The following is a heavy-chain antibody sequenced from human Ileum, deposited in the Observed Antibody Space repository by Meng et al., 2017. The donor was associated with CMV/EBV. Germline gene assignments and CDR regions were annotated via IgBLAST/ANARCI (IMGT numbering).Heavy chain of an antibody. J-gene: IGHJ3*02. Sequence: GESLKISCAASGFTVSSNYMSWVRQAPGKGLEWVSVIYSGGSAYYADSVKGRFTISRDNFKNTLYLQMNSLRAEDTAVYYCASGGSYSRLDIWGQGTMVTVSS. CDR3: ASGGSYSRLDI. CDR1: GFTVSSNY. V-gene: IGHV3-66*02. CDR2: IYSGGSA. D-gene: IGHD1-26*01.